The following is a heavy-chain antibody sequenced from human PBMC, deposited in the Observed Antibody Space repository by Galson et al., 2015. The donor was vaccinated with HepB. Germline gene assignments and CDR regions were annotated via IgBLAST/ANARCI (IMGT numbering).Heavy chain of an antibody. CDR1: GGTFSSYA. Sequence: SVKVSCKASGGTFSSYAISWVRQAPGQGLEWMGGIIPIFGTANYAQKFQGRVTITADESTSTAYMELSSLRSEDTAVYYCAREPGGDGIVVVPDSLLGAFDIWGQGTMVTVSS. CDR3: AREPGGDGIVVVPDSLLGAFDI. D-gene: IGHD2-2*01. J-gene: IGHJ3*02. CDR2: IIPIFGTA. V-gene: IGHV1-69*13.